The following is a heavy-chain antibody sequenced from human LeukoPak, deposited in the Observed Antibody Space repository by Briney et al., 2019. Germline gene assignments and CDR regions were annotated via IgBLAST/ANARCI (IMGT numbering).Heavy chain of an antibody. CDR2: IYSGGST. V-gene: IGHV3-66*04. D-gene: IGHD1-26*01. Sequence: GGSLRLSCAASGFTFSSYWMNWARQAPGKGLEWVSVIYSGGSTYYADSVKGRFTISRDNSKNTLYLQMNSLRAEDTAVYYCARHSGSYYSAFDIWGQGTMVTVSS. J-gene: IGHJ3*02. CDR3: ARHSGSYYSAFDI. CDR1: GFTFSSYW.